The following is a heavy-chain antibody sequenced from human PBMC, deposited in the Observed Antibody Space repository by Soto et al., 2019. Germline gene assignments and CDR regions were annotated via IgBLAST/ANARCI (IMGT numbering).Heavy chain of an antibody. CDR2: IYYSGST. V-gene: IGHV4-31*03. CDR3: ARDGGRGEGYNAVHY. CDR1: GDSINNGGHY. D-gene: IGHD3-10*01. Sequence: QVHLQESGPRLVKPSQTLSLTCNVSGDSINNGGHYWSWIRQHPGKGLEWIGYIYYSGSTYYNPSLNSRLSISVDTSKNQFSPRLHSVTAADTAVYYCARDGGRGEGYNAVHYWGQGMLVAVSS. J-gene: IGHJ4*02.